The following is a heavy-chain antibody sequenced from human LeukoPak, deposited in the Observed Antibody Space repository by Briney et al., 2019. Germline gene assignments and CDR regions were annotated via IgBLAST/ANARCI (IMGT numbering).Heavy chain of an antibody. CDR1: GFTFSTQW. V-gene: IGHV3-7*01. CDR2: IKDDGSNK. Sequence: GGSLRLSCAASGFTFSTQWMNWVRQAPGKGLEWVANIKDDGSNKYYVDSVKGRFTISRDNAKSSVYLQMNSLRAEDTAVYYCARGGPDYWGQGTLVTVSS. CDR3: ARGGPDY. J-gene: IGHJ4*02.